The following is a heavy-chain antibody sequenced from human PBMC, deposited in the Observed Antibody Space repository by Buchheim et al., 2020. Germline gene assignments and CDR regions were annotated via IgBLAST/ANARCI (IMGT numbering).Heavy chain of an antibody. CDR1: GYTFTSYY. CDR3: AIIGYCTNGVCEDGDY. V-gene: IGHV1-46*01. CDR2: INPSGGST. Sequence: QVQLVQSGAEVKKPGASVKVSCKASGYTFTSYYMHWVRQAPGQGLEWMGIINPSGGSTSYAHKFQGRVTMTRDTSTSTVYMELSSLRSEDTAVYYCAIIGYCTNGVCEDGDYWGQGTL. D-gene: IGHD2-8*01. J-gene: IGHJ4*02.